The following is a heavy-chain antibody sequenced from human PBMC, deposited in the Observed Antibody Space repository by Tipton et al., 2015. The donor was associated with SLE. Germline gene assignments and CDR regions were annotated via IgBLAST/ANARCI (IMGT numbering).Heavy chain of an antibody. CDR1: GFSFSSYE. D-gene: IGHD3-3*01. J-gene: IGHJ4*02. Sequence: SLRLSCAASGFSFSSYEMNWVRQAPGKGLEWVSYISGSGSTIFYAASVKGRFTISRDNTQNSVYLQMKSLRADDTAVYYCARDVYGYWSDYNQGFDYWGQGTLVTVSS. CDR3: ARDVYGYWSDYNQGFDY. CDR2: ISGSGSTI. V-gene: IGHV3-48*03.